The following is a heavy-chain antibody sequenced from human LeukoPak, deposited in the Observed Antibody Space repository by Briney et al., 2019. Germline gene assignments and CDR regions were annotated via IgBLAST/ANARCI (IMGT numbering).Heavy chain of an antibody. CDR3: ARRSSWYPFDY. J-gene: IGHJ4*02. Sequence: GSLRLSCAASGFTFSSYWMSWVRQAPGKGLEWIGSIYYSGSTYYNPSLKSRVTISVDTSKNQFSLKLSSVTAADTAVYYCARRSSWYPFDYWGQGTLVTASS. V-gene: IGHV4-39*01. D-gene: IGHD6-13*01. CDR1: GFTFSSYW. CDR2: IYYSGST.